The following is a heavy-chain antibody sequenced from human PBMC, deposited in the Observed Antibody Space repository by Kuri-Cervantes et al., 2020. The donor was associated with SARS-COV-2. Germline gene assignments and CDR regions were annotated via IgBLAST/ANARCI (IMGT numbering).Heavy chain of an antibody. CDR1: GYTFTSYY. Sequence: ASVKVSCKASGYTFTSYYMHWVRQAPGQGLEWMGWINPNSGGTNYAQKFQGWVTMTRDTSISKAYMELSRLRSDDTAVYYCARDERGYSSNWFDPWGQGTLVTVSS. V-gene: IGHV1-2*04. J-gene: IGHJ5*02. CDR2: INPNSGGT. D-gene: IGHD6-13*01. CDR3: ARDERGYSSNWFDP.